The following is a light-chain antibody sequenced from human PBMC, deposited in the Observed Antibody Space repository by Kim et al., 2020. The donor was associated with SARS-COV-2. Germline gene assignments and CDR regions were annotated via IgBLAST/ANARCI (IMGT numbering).Light chain of an antibody. Sequence: SASVGDRVTITCRASQRISSWLAWYQQKPGKAPKLLIYKASSLESGVPSRFSGSGSGTEFTLTISSLQPDDFVTYYCQQYNSYSPTFGQGTKLEI. V-gene: IGKV1-5*03. CDR1: QRISSW. CDR3: QQYNSYSPT. CDR2: KAS. J-gene: IGKJ1*01.